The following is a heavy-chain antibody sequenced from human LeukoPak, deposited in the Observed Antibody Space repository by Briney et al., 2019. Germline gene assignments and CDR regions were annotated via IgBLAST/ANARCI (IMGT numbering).Heavy chain of an antibody. CDR3: ARDGSCWGAKYWFDP. CDR2: INHSGST. D-gene: IGHD2-15*01. V-gene: IGHV4-34*01. CDR1: GGSFSGYY. Sequence: ASETLSLTCAVYGGSFSGYYWSWIRQPPGKGLEWIGEINHSGSTNYNPSLKSRVTMSVDTSKNQFSLKLSSVTAADTAVYYCARDGSCWGAKYWFDPWGQGTLVTASS. J-gene: IGHJ5*02.